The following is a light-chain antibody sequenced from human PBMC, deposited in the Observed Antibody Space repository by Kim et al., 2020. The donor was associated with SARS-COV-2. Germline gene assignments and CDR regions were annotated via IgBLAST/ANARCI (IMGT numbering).Light chain of an antibody. CDR2: NNN. Sequence: QRVTISCTGGRFNIGGRFDVHWYQHLPGAVPKLLIYNNNNRPSGVPERFSGSKSGTSASLAITGLQAEDEAVYHCQSYDSSLSASVFGGGTQLTVL. CDR1: RFNIGGRFD. CDR3: QSYDSSLSASV. J-gene: IGLJ7*01. V-gene: IGLV1-40*01.